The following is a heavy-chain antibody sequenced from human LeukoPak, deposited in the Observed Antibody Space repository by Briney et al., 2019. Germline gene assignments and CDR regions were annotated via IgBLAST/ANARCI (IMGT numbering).Heavy chain of an antibody. CDR1: GGSISSSSYY. J-gene: IGHJ4*02. D-gene: IGHD5-24*01. V-gene: IGHV4-39*01. Sequence: SETLSLTCTVSGGSISSSSYYWGWIRQPPGKGLEWIGSIYYSGSTYYNPSLKSRVTISVDTSKNQFSLKLSSVTAADTAVYYCARSDGYNTNYYFDYWGQGTLVTVSS. CDR2: IYYSGST. CDR3: ARSDGYNTNYYFDY.